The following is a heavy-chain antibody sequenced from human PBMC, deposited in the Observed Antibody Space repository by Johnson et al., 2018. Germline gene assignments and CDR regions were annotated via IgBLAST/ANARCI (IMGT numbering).Heavy chain of an antibody. CDR3: VVGMMDFEH. J-gene: IGHJ1*01. Sequence: VQLVESGGGSVQXGGSXRLXCSTSGFTFSNYYMSWVCQAPGKGLEWVANIKEDATEKNYVDSVKGRFTISRDNAKKSFYLQMSSLRVEDTAVYYCVVGMMDFEHWGQGSLVTVSS. D-gene: IGHD1-26*01. CDR2: IKEDATEK. V-gene: IGHV3-7*01. CDR1: GFTFSNYY.